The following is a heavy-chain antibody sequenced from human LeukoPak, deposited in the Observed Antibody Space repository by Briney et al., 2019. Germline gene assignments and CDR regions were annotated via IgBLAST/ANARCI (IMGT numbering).Heavy chain of an antibody. D-gene: IGHD6-6*01. CDR3: ARDGQLDF. V-gene: IGHV3-9*01. CDR1: GFIFDDHG. CDR2: ISWSSGII. Sequence: GGSLRLSCAASGFIFDDHGMHWVRQAPGKGLEWVSGISWSSGIIGYADSVKGRFTISRDTSKNTLYLQMNTLRVEDTAVYYCARDGQLDFWGQGTLVTVSS. J-gene: IGHJ4*02.